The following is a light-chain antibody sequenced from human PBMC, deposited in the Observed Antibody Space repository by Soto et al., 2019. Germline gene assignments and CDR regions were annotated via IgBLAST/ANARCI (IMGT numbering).Light chain of an antibody. CDR2: GVS. CDR3: CSYTTSNTRQIV. CDR1: SSDVGGYNY. J-gene: IGLJ1*01. V-gene: IGLV2-14*03. Sequence: QSVLTQPASVSASPGQSITISCTGTSSDVGGYNYVSWYQHHPGKAPKLMIYGVSNRPSGVSNRFSGSKSGNTASLTISGLQPEDEADYYCCSYTTSNTRQIVFGTGTQLTVL.